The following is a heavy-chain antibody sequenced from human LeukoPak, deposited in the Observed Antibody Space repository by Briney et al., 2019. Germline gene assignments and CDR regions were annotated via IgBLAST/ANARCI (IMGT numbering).Heavy chain of an antibody. D-gene: IGHD3-10*01. Sequence: GGSLRLSCAASGFTFDDYAMHWVRQAPGKGLEWVSGISWNSDTIAYADSVRGRFTISRDNAKKSLYLQMNSLRAEDTALYYCAKDGGLRFGELFGWFDPWGQGTLVTVSS. J-gene: IGHJ5*02. CDR2: ISWNSDTI. V-gene: IGHV3-9*01. CDR3: AKDGGLRFGELFGWFDP. CDR1: GFTFDDYA.